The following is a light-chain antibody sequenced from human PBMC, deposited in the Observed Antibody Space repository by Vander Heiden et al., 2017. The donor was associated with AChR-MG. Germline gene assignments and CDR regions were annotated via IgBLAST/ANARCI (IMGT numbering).Light chain of an antibody. CDR1: QSVSSN. Sequence: EIVMTQSPATLSLSPGERATLPCRASQSVSSNLAWYQQKPGQAPSLLIYGASTRATGIPARFSGTGSGTEFTLTISSLQSEDFAIYYCQQYNNWPPLTFGGGTRVEIK. CDR2: GAS. CDR3: QQYNNWPPLT. V-gene: IGKV3-15*01. J-gene: IGKJ4*01.